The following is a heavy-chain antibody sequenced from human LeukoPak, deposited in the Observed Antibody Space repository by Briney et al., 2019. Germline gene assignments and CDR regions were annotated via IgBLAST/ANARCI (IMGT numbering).Heavy chain of an antibody. V-gene: IGHV3-23*01. J-gene: IGHJ4*02. CDR2: ISGSGGST. D-gene: IGHD2-2*01. Sequence: GGSLRLSCAASGFTFSSYAMSWVRQAPGKGLGWVSAISGSGGSTYYADSVKGRFTISRDNSKNTLYLQMNSLRAEDTAVYYCAKPLEIYCSSTSCYSFDYWGQGTLVTVSS. CDR3: AKPLEIYCSSTSCYSFDY. CDR1: GFTFSSYA.